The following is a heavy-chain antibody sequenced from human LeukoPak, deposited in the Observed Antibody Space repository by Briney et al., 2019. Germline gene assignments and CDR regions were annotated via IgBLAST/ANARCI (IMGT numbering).Heavy chain of an antibody. CDR3: ARYDFSYMDV. J-gene: IGHJ6*03. CDR2: IYYSGNT. CDR1: GGSISSYY. Sequence: SETLSLTCTLSGGSISSYYWSWIRQPPGKGLEWIGHIYYSGNTNYNPSLRGRVTISVDMSKNQFSLKLSSVTAADTAVYYCARYDFSYMDVWGNGTTVTVSS. D-gene: IGHD3-3*01. V-gene: IGHV4-59*01.